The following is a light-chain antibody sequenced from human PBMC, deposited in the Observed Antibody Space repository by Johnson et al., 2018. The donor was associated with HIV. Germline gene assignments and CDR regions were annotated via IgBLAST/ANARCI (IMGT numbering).Light chain of an antibody. CDR1: SSNIRNNY. CDR3: GTWDSSLSAHFV. J-gene: IGLJ1*01. Sequence: QSALTQPPSVSAAPGQKVTISCSGSSSNIRNNYVSWYQQLPGTAPKLLIYENNKRPSGIPDRFSGSKSGTSATLGITGLQTGDEADYYCGTWDSSLSAHFVFGTGTKGTVL. V-gene: IGLV1-51*02. CDR2: ENN.